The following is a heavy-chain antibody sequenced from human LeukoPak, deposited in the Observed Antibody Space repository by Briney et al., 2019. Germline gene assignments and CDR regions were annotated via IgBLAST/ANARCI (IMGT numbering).Heavy chain of an antibody. J-gene: IGHJ4*02. CDR3: AKGADSSGYYFDY. CDR1: GFTVSSNY. D-gene: IGHD3-22*01. Sequence: GGSLRLSCAASGFTVSSNYMSWVRQAPGKGLEWVAFIRYDGSNKYYADSVKGRFTISRDNSKNTLYLQMNSLRAEDTAVYYCAKGADSSGYYFDYWGQGTLVTVSS. V-gene: IGHV3-30*02. CDR2: IRYDGSNK.